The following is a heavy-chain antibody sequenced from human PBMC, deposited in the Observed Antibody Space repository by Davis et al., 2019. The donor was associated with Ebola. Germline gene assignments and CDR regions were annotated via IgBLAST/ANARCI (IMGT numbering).Heavy chain of an antibody. CDR3: ARAPGFYYDSSGYSKGAFDI. V-gene: IGHV1-2*02. CDR1: GYTFTGYY. Sequence: ASVKVSCKASGYTFTGYYMHWVRQAPGQGLGWMGWINPNSGGTNYAQKFQGRVTMTRDTSISTAYMELRSLKSDDTAAYYCARAPGFYYDSSGYSKGAFDIWGQGTMVTVSS. CDR2: INPNSGGT. D-gene: IGHD3-22*01. J-gene: IGHJ3*02.